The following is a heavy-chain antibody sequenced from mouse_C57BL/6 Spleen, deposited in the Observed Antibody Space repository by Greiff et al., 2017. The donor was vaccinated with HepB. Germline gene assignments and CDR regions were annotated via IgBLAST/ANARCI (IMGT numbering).Heavy chain of an antibody. CDR2: IDPEDGET. Sequence: VQLKESGAELVKPGASVKLSCTASGFNIKDYYMHWVKQRTEQGLEWIGRIDPEDGETKYAPKFQGKATITADTSSNTAYLQLSSLTSEDTAVYYWARNYGSSLAWFAYWGQGTLVTVSA. CDR1: GFNIKDYY. J-gene: IGHJ3*01. CDR3: ARNYGSSLAWFAY. V-gene: IGHV14-2*01. D-gene: IGHD1-1*01.